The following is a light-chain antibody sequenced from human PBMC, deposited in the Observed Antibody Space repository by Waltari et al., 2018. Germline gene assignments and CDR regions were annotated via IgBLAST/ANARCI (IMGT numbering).Light chain of an antibody. CDR2: WAS. J-gene: IGKJ1*01. V-gene: IGKV4-1*01. Sequence: DIVMTQSPDSLAVSLGERATINCKSSQSGLYSSNNKNYLASYQQKPGQSPKLLIYWASTRESGVPDRFSGSGSGTDFTLTISSLQAEDVAVYYCQQYYSTRTFGQGTKVEIQ. CDR3: QQYYSTRT. CDR1: QSGLYSSNNKNY.